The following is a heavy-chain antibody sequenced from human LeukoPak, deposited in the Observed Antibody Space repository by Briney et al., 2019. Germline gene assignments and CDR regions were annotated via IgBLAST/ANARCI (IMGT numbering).Heavy chain of an antibody. CDR1: GGSISSGDYY. V-gene: IGHV4-61*08. CDR2: IYYSGST. J-gene: IGHJ6*02. CDR3: ARDFRGNYGSRGMDV. Sequence: SQTLSLTCTVSGGSISSGDYYWSWIRQPPGKGLEWIGYIYYSGSTNYNPSLKSRVTMSIDTSKNQFSLKLSSVTAADTAVYYCARDFRGNYGSRGMDVWGQGTTVTVSS. D-gene: IGHD5-24*01.